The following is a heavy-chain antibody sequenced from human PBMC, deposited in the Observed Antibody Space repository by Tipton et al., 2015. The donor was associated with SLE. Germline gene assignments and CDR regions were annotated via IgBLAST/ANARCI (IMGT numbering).Heavy chain of an antibody. CDR1: GGSISSSSYY. CDR2: ISNSETT. CDR3: ARLLVATIRD. J-gene: IGHJ4*02. V-gene: IGHV4-61*05. D-gene: IGHD5-12*01. Sequence: TLSLTCTVSGGSISSSSYYWGWIRQPPGKGLEWIGYISNSETTNYNPSLKSRVTISVDTSKNQFSLKLSSVTAADTAVYYCARLLVATIRDWGQGTLVTVSS.